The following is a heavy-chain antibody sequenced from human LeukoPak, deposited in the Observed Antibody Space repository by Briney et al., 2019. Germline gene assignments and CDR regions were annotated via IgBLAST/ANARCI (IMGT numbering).Heavy chain of an antibody. D-gene: IGHD2-2*01. Sequence: PGGSLRLSCAASGFTFSSYAMSWVRQAPGKGLEWVSAISGSGGSTYYADSVKGRFTISRDNSKNTLYLQMNSLRAEDTAVYYCAKEGAQDGQLWTGWFDPWGQGTLVTVSS. CDR2: ISGSGGST. CDR3: AKEGAQDGQLWTGWFDP. V-gene: IGHV3-23*01. CDR1: GFTFSSYA. J-gene: IGHJ5*02.